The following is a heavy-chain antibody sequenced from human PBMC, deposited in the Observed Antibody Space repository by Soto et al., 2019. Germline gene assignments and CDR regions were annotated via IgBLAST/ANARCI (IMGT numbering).Heavy chain of an antibody. CDR1: GGSISSYY. CDR3: ARNREATPPYFDY. Sequence: SETLSLTCTVSGGSISSYYWSWIRQPPGKGLEWIGYIYYSGSTNYNPSLKSRVAISVDTSKNQFSLKLSSVTAADKAVYYCARNREATPPYFDYWGKGTLVTVSS. D-gene: IGHD5-12*01. J-gene: IGHJ4*02. V-gene: IGHV4-59*01. CDR2: IYYSGST.